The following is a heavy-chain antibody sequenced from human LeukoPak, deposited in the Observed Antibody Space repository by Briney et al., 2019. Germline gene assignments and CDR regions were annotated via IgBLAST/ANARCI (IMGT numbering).Heavy chain of an antibody. CDR2: FDPEDGET. Sequence: ASVKVSCKVSGYTLTELSMHWVRQAPGKGLEWMGGFDPEDGETIYAQKFQGRVTMTEDTSTDTAYMELSSLRSEDTAVYYCTRELYYDFWSGYYTNWFDPWGQGTLVTVSS. J-gene: IGHJ5*02. D-gene: IGHD3-3*01. CDR3: TRELYYDFWSGYYTNWFDP. V-gene: IGHV1-24*01. CDR1: GYTLTELS.